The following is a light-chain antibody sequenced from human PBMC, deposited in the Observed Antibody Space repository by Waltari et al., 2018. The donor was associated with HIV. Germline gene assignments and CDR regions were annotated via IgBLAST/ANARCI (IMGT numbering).Light chain of an antibody. CDR3: QQCYATPLT. V-gene: IGKV4-1*01. CDR2: GAS. J-gene: IGKJ4*01. CDR1: QSVLSSSANNNY. Sequence: DIVMTQSPDSLAVSPGQRATINCKSSQSVLSSSANNNYLVWYQQKPGKPPKLLISGASTRESGVPDRFSGSGSGTDFTLTISSLQAEDVAVYYCQQCYATPLTFGGGTKVEIK.